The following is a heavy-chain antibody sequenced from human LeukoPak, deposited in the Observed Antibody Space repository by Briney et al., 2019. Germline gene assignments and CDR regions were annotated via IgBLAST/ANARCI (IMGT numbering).Heavy chain of an antibody. CDR2: TYYRSKWYY. CDR3: ARSRGGSGSYYNWFDP. CDR1: GDSVSSNSAA. D-gene: IGHD3-10*01. Sequence: SQTLSLTCAISGDSVSSNSAAWNWISQSPSRGLEWLGRTYYRSKWYYDYATSVKGRITINPDTSKNQFSLKLTSVTAADTAVYYCARSRGGSGSYYNWFDPWGQGTLVTVSS. J-gene: IGHJ5*02. V-gene: IGHV6-1*01.